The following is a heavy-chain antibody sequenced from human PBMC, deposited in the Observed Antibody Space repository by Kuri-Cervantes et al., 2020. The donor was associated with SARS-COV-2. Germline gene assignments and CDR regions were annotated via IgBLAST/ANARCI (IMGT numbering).Heavy chain of an antibody. CDR3: ARGVPGF. J-gene: IGHJ4*02. Sequence: SQTLSLTCAVYGGSFNDYWWSWVRQPPGTGLEWIGDIKHSGSTNCNSSLKSRVTISVDTSKNQFSLKLTSVTAADTAVYYCARGVPGFWGPGTLVTVSS. CDR1: GGSFNDYW. V-gene: IGHV4-34*01. CDR2: IKHSGST.